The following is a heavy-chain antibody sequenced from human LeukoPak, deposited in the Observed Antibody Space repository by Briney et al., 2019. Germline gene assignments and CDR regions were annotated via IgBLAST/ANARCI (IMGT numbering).Heavy chain of an antibody. V-gene: IGHV1-18*01. CDR1: GYTFTSYG. J-gene: IGHJ6*02. D-gene: IGHD2-15*01. Sequence: ASVKVSCKASGYTFTSYGISWVRQAPGQGLEWMGWISAYSGNTNYAQKLQGRVTMTTDTSTSTAYMELRSLRSDDTAVYYCARQGLVVVAATRYYYYGMDVWGQGTTVTVSS. CDR2: ISAYSGNT. CDR3: ARQGLVVVAATRYYYYGMDV.